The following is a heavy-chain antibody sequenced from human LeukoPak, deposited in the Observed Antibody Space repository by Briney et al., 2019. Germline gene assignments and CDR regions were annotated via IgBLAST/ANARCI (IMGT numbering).Heavy chain of an antibody. J-gene: IGHJ6*03. CDR3: AKDSGGNQFSYYMDV. Sequence: GGSLRLSCAASGFTFSNYGIHWVRQAPGKGLEWVAFIWYDGSNKYYADSVKGRFTISRDNSKNTLYLQMNSLRAEDTAVYYCAKDSGGNQFSYYMDVWSKGTTVTVSS. CDR1: GFTFSNYG. CDR2: IWYDGSNK. D-gene: IGHD4-23*01. V-gene: IGHV3-30*02.